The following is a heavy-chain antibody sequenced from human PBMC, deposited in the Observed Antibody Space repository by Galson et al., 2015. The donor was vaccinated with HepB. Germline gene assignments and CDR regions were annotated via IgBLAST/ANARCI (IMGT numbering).Heavy chain of an antibody. Sequence: SLRLSCAASGFTFSSYAMSWVRQAPGKGLEWVSGISGSAGYTNSADSMKGRFTISRDNSKNTLYLQMNNLRAEDTAIYYCAKDVSSSSVWYFDLWGRGTLSLSPQ. CDR3: AKDVSSSSVWYFDL. V-gene: IGHV3-23*01. J-gene: IGHJ2*01. CDR2: ISGSAGYT. CDR1: GFTFSSYA. D-gene: IGHD6-6*01.